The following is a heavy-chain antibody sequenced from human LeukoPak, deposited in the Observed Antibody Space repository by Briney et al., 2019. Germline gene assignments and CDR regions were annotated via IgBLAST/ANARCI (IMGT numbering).Heavy chain of an antibody. V-gene: IGHV1-8*01. D-gene: IGHD3-9*01. CDR3: AREEGLTATDAFDI. J-gene: IGHJ3*02. CDR1: GYTFTSYD. Sequence: ASVKVSCKASGYTFTSYDINWVRQATGQGLEWMGWMNPNSGNTGYAQKFQGRVTMTRNTSISTAYMELSSLRSEDTAVYYCAREEGLTATDAFDIWGQGTMVTVSS. CDR2: MNPNSGNT.